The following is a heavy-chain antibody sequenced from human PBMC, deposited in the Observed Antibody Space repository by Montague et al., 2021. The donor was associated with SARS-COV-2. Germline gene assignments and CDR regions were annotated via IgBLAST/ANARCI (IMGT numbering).Heavy chain of an antibody. Sequence: SETLSLACSVSGGSLSTYYWSWIRQPPGTGLEWIGYIDDSGTTRSNPSLRSRATISLDLSKNQFSLDLNSVTAADTAVYYCARNAYNHYGLDVWGQGTTVTVSS. V-gene: IGHV4-4*08. CDR2: IDDSGTT. CDR3: ARNAYNHYGLDV. J-gene: IGHJ6*02. CDR1: GGSLSTYY.